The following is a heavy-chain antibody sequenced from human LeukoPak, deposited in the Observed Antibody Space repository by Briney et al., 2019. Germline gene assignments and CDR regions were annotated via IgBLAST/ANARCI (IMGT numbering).Heavy chain of an antibody. CDR2: ISSSGSTI. V-gene: IGHV3-48*03. CDR3: AKDALSFNGDWFDY. CDR1: GFTFSSYE. J-gene: IGHJ4*02. D-gene: IGHD4-17*01. Sequence: GGSLRLSCAASGFTFSSYEMNWVRQAPGKGLEWVSYISSSGSTIYYADSVKGRFTISRDNAKNSLYLQMNSLRADDTAVYYCAKDALSFNGDWFDYWGQGTLVAVSS.